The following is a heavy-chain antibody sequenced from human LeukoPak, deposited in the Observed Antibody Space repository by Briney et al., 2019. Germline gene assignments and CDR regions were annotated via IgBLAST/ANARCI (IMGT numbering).Heavy chain of an antibody. J-gene: IGHJ4*02. CDR1: GGTFSSYT. V-gene: IGHV1-69*02. CDR2: IIPILGIA. D-gene: IGHD3-22*01. Sequence: SVKVSCKASGGTFSSYTISWVRQAPGQGLEWMGRIIPILGIANYAQKFQGRVSITADKSTSTAYMELSSLRSEDTAVYYCARGTYYYDSSGSNPRWDYFDYWGQGTLVTVSS. CDR3: ARGTYYYDSSGSNPRWDYFDY.